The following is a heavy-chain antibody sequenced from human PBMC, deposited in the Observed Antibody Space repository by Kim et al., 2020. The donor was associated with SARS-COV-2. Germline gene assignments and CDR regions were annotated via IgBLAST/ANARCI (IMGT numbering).Heavy chain of an antibody. J-gene: IGHJ6*02. D-gene: IGHD1-1*01. Sequence: ADSMKGRFTISRDNSKNTLYLQMNSLRAEDTAVYYCARVEGTYCYYGMDVWGQGTTVTVSS. CDR3: ARVEGTYCYYGMDV. V-gene: IGHV3-30*01.